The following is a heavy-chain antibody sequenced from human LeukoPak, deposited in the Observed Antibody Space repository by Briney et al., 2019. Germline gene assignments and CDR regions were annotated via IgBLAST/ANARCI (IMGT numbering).Heavy chain of an antibody. V-gene: IGHV4-59*08. CDR3: ASTIAAEFDY. D-gene: IGHD6-13*01. J-gene: IGHJ4*02. Sequence: SETLSLTCTVSGGSITNYYWNWIRPPPGKGLEWIGYIYYSGNTNYNPSLKSRVTISVDTSKNQFSLKLSSVTAADTAVYYCASTIAAEFDYWGQGTLVTVSS. CDR2: IYYSGNT. CDR1: GGSITNYY.